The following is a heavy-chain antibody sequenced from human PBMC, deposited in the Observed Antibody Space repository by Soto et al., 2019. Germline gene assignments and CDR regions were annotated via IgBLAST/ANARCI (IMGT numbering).Heavy chain of an antibody. CDR2: VYHTGRT. D-gene: IGHD3-3*02. Sequence: PPETLSLTCTASGGSFKRGRYSWSWFRQTTGKGLECVGYVYHTGRTSYTPSLKSRVSISLHTSKNHLSLNLNSVTAAAMTVYFCAWHFAYFDSCVYGTLVTVS. CDR3: AWHFAYFDS. CDR1: GGSFKRGRYS. J-gene: IGHJ4*03. V-gene: IGHV4-61*01.